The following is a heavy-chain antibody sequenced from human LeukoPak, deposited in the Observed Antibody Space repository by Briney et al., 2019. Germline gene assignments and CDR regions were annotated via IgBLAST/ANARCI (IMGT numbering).Heavy chain of an antibody. CDR2: IYHSGST. CDR3: ARVLRFLEWLPYYYGMDV. CDR1: GGSISSGGYS. D-gene: IGHD3-3*01. V-gene: IGHV4-30-2*01. J-gene: IGHJ6*02. Sequence: SETLSLTCAVSGGSISSGGYSWGWIRQPPGKGLEWIGYIYHSGSTYYNPSLKSRVTISVDRSKNQFSLKLSSVTAADTAVYYCARVLRFLEWLPYYYGMDVWGQGTTVTVSS.